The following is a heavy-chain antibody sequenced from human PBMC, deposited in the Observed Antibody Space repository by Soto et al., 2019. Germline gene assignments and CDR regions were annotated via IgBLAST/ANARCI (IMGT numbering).Heavy chain of an antibody. CDR2: IYYSGST. CDR3: ARRMVVVVPAAIKTYWFDP. D-gene: IGHD2-2*01. V-gene: IGHV4-61*05. J-gene: IGHJ5*02. Sequence: SETLSLTCTVSGGSITYINNHYCSWFRQPPGKGLEWIGYIYYSGSTNYNPSLKSRVTISVDTSKNQFSLKLSSVTAADTAVYYCARRMVVVVPAAIKTYWFDPWGQGTLVTVSS. CDR1: GGSITYINNHY.